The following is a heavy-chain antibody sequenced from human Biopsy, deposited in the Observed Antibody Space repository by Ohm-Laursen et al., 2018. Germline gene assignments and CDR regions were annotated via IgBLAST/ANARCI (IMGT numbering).Heavy chain of an antibody. D-gene: IGHD5-12*01. CDR3: AAVDYSAYTTVGH. V-gene: IGHV4-4*07. CDR1: GASISSYY. CDR2: IYTSGST. Sequence: TLSLTCTVSGASISSYYWTWIRQPAGKGLEWIGRIYTSGSTNYNPSLKSRVTMSVDTSKNQFSLKLTSLTAADTAVYFCAAVDYSAYTTVGHWGQGILITVSS. J-gene: IGHJ4*02.